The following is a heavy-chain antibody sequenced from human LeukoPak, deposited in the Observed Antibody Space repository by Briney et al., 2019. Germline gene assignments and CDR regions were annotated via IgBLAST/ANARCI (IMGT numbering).Heavy chain of an antibody. Sequence: GGSLRLSCAASGFPFSSSAMSWVRQAPGKGLEWVSAITGGGGSTYYADSVKGRFTISRDNSKNTLYLQMNSLRADDTAVYYCAKDARPSYWGQGTLVTVSS. CDR1: GFPFSSSA. CDR3: AKDARPSY. J-gene: IGHJ4*02. V-gene: IGHV3-23*01. CDR2: ITGGGGST.